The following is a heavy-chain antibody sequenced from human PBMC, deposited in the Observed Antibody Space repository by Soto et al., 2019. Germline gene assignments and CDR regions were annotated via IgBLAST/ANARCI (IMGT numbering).Heavy chain of an antibody. D-gene: IGHD2-2*01. J-gene: IGHJ4*02. Sequence: QVRLVQSGADVQRPGASMNISCQASGYQFTGSYLHWVRRAPGHGLQWMGMINPDTGSTTYAETFQERVTRTTDKSAGTVFLGLGRLTSDDTATYYCAGQYCSGTSCYWYFDFWGQGTFVSVSS. CDR1: GYQFTGSY. CDR2: INPDTGST. V-gene: IGHV1-2*02. CDR3: AGQYCSGTSCYWYFDF.